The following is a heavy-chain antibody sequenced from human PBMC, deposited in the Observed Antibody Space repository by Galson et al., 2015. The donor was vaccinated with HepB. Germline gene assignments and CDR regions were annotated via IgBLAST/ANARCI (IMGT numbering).Heavy chain of an antibody. CDR2: IYYSGYT. CDR3: ARNRASYRDFDP. D-gene: IGHD1-14*01. Sequence: TLSLTCTVSGGSISSGGYYYTWIRQHPGKGLEWIGNIYYSGYTHYNPSLKSRVTISVDTSKNQFSLKLSPVTAADTAVYYCARNRASYRDFDPWGPGTLVTASS. CDR1: GGSISSGGYY. J-gene: IGHJ5*02. V-gene: IGHV4-31*03.